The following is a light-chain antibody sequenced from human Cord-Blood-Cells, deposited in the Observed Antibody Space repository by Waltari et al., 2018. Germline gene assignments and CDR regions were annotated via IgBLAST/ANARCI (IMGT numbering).Light chain of an antibody. Sequence: QSALTQPASVSGSPGQSIPISCTGTSSDVGCYNLVSWYQQNPGKAPKLMIYEVSKRPSGVSNRFSGSKSGNTASLTISGLQAEDEADYYCCSYEASSTVFGGGTKLTVL. J-gene: IGLJ3*02. CDR3: CSYEASSTV. CDR2: EVS. CDR1: SSDVGCYNL. V-gene: IGLV2-23*02.